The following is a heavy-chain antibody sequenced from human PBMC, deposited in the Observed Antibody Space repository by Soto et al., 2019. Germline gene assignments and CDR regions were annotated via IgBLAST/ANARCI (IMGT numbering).Heavy chain of an antibody. Sequence: QVQLVQSGAEVKKPGASVKVSCKASGYTFTNNGITWVRQAPGQGLEWMGWISPYNDNANNAQKFQGRITMATDPSTSTAYMELRSLRSDDTAVYYCARAPYDFWSGAYYYFAMDVWGQGTTVTVSS. D-gene: IGHD3-3*01. CDR2: ISPYNDNA. CDR1: GYTFTNNG. V-gene: IGHV1-18*04. J-gene: IGHJ6*02. CDR3: ARAPYDFWSGAYYYFAMDV.